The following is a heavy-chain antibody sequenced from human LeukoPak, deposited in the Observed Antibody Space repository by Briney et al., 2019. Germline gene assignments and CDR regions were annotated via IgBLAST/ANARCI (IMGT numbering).Heavy chain of an antibody. J-gene: IGHJ2*01. CDR2: ISSTSSYI. D-gene: IGHD5-12*01. CDR3: ARDGTSVAINWYFDL. CDR1: GFTFSSYS. V-gene: IGHV3-21*01. Sequence: PGGSLRLSCAASGFTFSSYSMNWVRQAPGKGLEWVSSISSTSSYIYYADSVKGRFTVSRDNAKNSLYLQMNSLRAEDTAVYYCARDGTSVAINWYFDLWGRGTLVTVSS.